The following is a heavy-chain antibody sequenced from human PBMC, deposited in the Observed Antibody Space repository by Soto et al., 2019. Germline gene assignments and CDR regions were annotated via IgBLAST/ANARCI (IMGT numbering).Heavy chain of an antibody. J-gene: IGHJ5*02. Sequence: SETLSLTCTVSGGSISSSSYYWGWIRQPPGKGLEWIGSIYYSGSTYYNPSLKSRVTISVDTSKNQFSLKLSSVTAADTAVYYCARDFGPHARNWFDPWGQGTLVTVSS. CDR3: ARDFGPHARNWFDP. CDR2: IYYSGST. D-gene: IGHD3-10*01. V-gene: IGHV4-39*07. CDR1: GGSISSSSYY.